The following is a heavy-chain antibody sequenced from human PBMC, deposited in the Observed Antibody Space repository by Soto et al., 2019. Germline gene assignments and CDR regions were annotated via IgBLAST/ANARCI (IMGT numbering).Heavy chain of an antibody. D-gene: IGHD6-13*01. CDR3: ARRAGIAAAGTFDP. Sequence: PGGSLRLSCAASGFTFSSYAMHWVRQAPGKGLEWVAVISYDGSNKYYADSVKGRFTISRDNSKNTLYLQMNSLRAEDTAVYYCARRAGIAAAGTFDPWGQGTLVTVSS. J-gene: IGHJ5*02. CDR2: ISYDGSNK. CDR1: GFTFSSYA. V-gene: IGHV3-30-3*01.